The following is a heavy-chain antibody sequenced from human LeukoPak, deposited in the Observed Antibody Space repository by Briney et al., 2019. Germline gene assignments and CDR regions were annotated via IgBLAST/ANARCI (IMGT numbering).Heavy chain of an antibody. D-gene: IGHD1-26*01. CDR3: AKEDALKWEVVDY. Sequence: GGSLRLSCVASGFAFTYGMNWVRQAPGKGLEWVSTISGSGDATYYANSVKGRFTISRDNSKNTLYLQMNSLRAEDTAVYYCAKEDALKWEVVDYWGQGTLVTVSS. CDR2: ISGSGDAT. CDR1: GFAFTYG. J-gene: IGHJ4*02. V-gene: IGHV3-23*01.